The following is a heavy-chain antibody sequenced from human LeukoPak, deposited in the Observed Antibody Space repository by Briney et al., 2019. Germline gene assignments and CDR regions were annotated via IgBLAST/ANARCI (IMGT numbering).Heavy chain of an antibody. J-gene: IGHJ6*02. CDR1: GFTFSNAW. CDR3: AKGAPGDSSGYYFPGYYYGMDV. CDR2: ISGSGGST. D-gene: IGHD3-22*01. V-gene: IGHV3-23*01. Sequence: GGSLRLSCAASGFTFSNAWMSWVRQAPGKGLEWVSAISGSGGSTYYADSVKGRFTISRDNSKNTLYLQMNSLRAEDTAVYYCAKGAPGDSSGYYFPGYYYGMDVWGQGTTVTVSS.